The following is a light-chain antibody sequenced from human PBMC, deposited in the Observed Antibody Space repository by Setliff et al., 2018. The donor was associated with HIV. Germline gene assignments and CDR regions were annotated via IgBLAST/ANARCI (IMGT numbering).Light chain of an antibody. J-gene: IGLJ1*01. Sequence: GASYDVHWYQQFPGTAPKLLIYDNNNRPSGVPDRFSGSKSGTSASLAITGLQAEDEADYYCQSHDSSLSGYVFGTGTKVTVL. CDR2: DNN. CDR1: GASYD. CDR3: QSHDSSLSGYV. V-gene: IGLV1-40*01.